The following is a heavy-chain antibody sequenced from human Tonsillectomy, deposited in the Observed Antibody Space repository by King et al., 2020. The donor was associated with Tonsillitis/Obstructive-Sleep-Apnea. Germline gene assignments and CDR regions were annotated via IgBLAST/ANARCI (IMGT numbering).Heavy chain of an antibody. CDR3: ARDLQTAY. Sequence: VQLVESGGGLVQPGGSVRLSCAGTGFTFSSYSMNWVRQAPGKGLEWVSYISSSSSTIYYADAVKGRFTISRDNAKNLLYLQMNSLRDEDTAVYYCARDLQTAYWGQGTLVTVSS. CDR2: ISSSSSTI. D-gene: IGHD1-1*01. J-gene: IGHJ4*02. CDR1: GFTFSSYS. V-gene: IGHV3-48*02.